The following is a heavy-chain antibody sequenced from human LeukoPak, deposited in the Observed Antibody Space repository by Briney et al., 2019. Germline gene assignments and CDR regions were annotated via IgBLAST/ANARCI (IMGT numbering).Heavy chain of an antibody. D-gene: IGHD3-10*01. V-gene: IGHV3-23*01. CDR1: GFTFSSYG. CDR3: ARGGVDYYGSGTYYLMYYFDY. J-gene: IGHJ4*02. Sequence: GGSLRLSCAASGFTFSSYGMSWVRQAPGKGLEWVSAISGSGGSTYYADSVKGRFTISRDNSKNTLYLQMNSLRAVDTAVYYCARGGVDYYGSGTYYLMYYFDYWGQGALVTVSS. CDR2: ISGSGGST.